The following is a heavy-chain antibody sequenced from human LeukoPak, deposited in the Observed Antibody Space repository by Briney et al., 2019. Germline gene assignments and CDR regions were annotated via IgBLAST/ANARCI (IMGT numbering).Heavy chain of an antibody. Sequence: SETLSLTCTVSGGSISSYYWSWIRQPPGKGLEWIGYIYYSGSTNYNPSLKSRVTISVDTSKNQFSLKLSSVTAADTAVYYCARNDYYDSSGLSYWGQGTLVTVSS. V-gene: IGHV4-59*01. CDR3: ARNDYYDSSGLSY. D-gene: IGHD3-22*01. J-gene: IGHJ4*02. CDR2: IYYSGST. CDR1: GGSISSYY.